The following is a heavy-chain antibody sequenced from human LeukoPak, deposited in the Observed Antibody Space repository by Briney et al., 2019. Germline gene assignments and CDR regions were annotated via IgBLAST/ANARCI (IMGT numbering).Heavy chain of an antibody. D-gene: IGHD3-10*01. CDR2: IYSGGNT. CDR1: GFTVSSNY. CDR3: AAGDGFGDFYFDY. V-gene: IGHV3-53*01. J-gene: IGHJ4*02. Sequence: GGSLRLSCAASGFTVSSNYMSWVRQAPGKWLEWVSIIYSGGNTYYADSVKGRFTISRDNSKSTLYLQMNSLRAEDTAAYYCAAGDGFGDFYFDYWGQGTLVTVSS.